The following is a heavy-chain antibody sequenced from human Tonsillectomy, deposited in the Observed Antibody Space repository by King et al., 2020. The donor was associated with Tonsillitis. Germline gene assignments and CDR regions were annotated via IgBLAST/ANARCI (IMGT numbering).Heavy chain of an antibody. J-gene: IGHJ4*02. D-gene: IGHD5/OR15-5a*01. CDR1: GYRFTYHW. Sequence: QLVQSGAEVKKPGESLKISCQVSGYRFTYHWIGWVRQMPGQGLEGLGMIYPGDSDTKYSPSFQGRVTISADTSINTAYLPWSSLKASDTAIYYCARHSVDYWGQGTLVTVSS. CDR3: ARHSVDY. V-gene: IGHV5-51*01. CDR2: IYPGDSDT.